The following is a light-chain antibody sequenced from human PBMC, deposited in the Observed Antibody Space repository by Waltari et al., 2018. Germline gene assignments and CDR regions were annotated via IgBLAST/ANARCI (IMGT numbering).Light chain of an antibody. J-gene: IGLJ3*02. V-gene: IGLV2-23*01. CDR1: SSDVGGYNL. CDR3: CSYTTSITWV. Sequence: QSALTQPASVSGSPGQSITISCTGTSSDVGGYNLVSWYQQHPGTAPKLIIYGGSKRPSGVSNRFSGSKSGNTASLTISGLQAEDEAAYYCCSYTTSITWVFGGGNKLTVL. CDR2: GGS.